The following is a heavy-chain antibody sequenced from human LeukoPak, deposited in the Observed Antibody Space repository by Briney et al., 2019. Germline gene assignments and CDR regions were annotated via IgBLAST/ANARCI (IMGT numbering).Heavy chain of an antibody. J-gene: IGHJ4*02. V-gene: IGHV3-30-3*01. D-gene: IGHD3-10*01. CDR1: GFTFSSYS. CDR2: ISYDGSEK. Sequence: GGSLRLSCAASGFTFSSYSIHWVRQAPGKGLEWVAVISYDGSEKYFADSVKGRFTISRDNSKNTLYLQMNSLRAEDTAVYYCARDSEGRYYGSGSYYTFDYWGQGTLVTVSS. CDR3: ARDSEGRYYGSGSYYTFDY.